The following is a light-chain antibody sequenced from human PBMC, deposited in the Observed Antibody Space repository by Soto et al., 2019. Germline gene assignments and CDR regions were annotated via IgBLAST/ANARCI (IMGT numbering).Light chain of an antibody. CDR1: QSVNSN. Sequence: EKVMTQSPAALSVSPGERATLSCRASQSVNSNLAGYQQKPGQAPRLLLYGASTRATGVPARFSGSASGTEFTLTISSLQSEDSAVYYCQQYNDWPLTFGGGTKVEIK. CDR3: QQYNDWPLT. V-gene: IGKV3-15*01. J-gene: IGKJ4*01. CDR2: GAS.